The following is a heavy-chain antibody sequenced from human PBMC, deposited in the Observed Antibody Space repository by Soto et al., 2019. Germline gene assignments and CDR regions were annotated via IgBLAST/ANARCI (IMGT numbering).Heavy chain of an antibody. D-gene: IGHD1-7*01. CDR2: MSGSSSTT. Sequence: EVRLLESGGGLVKPGGSLRLSCATSGLTFSNYAMSWVRQAPGGGLGWVSSMSGSSSTTYYADSVRGRFTISRDRSKNTLYLQMSSLRAGDTALYYCAKNQERELPRVIDFWGQGTLVTVSS. J-gene: IGHJ4*02. CDR1: GLTFSNYA. CDR3: AKNQERELPRVIDF. V-gene: IGHV3-23*01.